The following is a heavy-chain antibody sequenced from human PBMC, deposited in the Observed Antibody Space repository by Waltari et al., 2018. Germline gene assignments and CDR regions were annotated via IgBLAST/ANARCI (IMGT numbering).Heavy chain of an antibody. D-gene: IGHD3-10*01. Sequence: EVQLVESGGGLVQPGGSLRLSCAASGFPFSPYGMSWVRQAPGKGLEWVSAISGGSDNTHYADSVKGRFTISRDNSKNTLYLQMNSLRADDTAVYYCAECRGVRGVIPFDYWGQGTLVTVSS. J-gene: IGHJ4*02. CDR1: GFPFSPYG. V-gene: IGHV3-23*04. CDR2: ISGGSDNT. CDR3: AECRGVRGVIPFDY.